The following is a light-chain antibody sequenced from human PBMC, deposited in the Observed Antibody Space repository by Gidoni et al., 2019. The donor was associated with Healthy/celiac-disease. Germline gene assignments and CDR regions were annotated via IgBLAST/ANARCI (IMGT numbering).Light chain of an antibody. CDR3: AAWDDSLSGWV. J-gene: IGLJ3*02. CDR1: SSNIGSNY. CDR2: RNN. Sequence: QSVLTQPPSASGTPGQRVTISCSGSSSNIGSNYVYWYQQLPGTAPKLLIYRNNQRPSGVPGRFSGSKSWTSGFLAISGLRSEDEADYYCAAWDDSLSGWVFGGGTKLTVL. V-gene: IGLV1-47*01.